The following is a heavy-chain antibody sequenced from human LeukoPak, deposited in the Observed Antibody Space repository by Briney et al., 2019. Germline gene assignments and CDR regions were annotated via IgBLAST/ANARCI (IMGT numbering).Heavy chain of an antibody. V-gene: IGHV1-2*02. Sequence: ASVKVSCKASGYTFTGYYMHWVRQAPGQGLEWMGWINPNSGGTNYAQKFQGRVTMTRDTSISTAYMELSRLRSDDTAVYYCARAQNYDILTGYYVPYYYYYYMDVWGKGTTVTISS. J-gene: IGHJ6*03. CDR1: GYTFTGYY. CDR3: ARAQNYDILTGYYVPYYYYYYMDV. D-gene: IGHD3-9*01. CDR2: INPNSGGT.